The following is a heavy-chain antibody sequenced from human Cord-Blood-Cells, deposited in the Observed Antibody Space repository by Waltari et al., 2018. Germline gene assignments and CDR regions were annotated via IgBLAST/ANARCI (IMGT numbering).Heavy chain of an antibody. CDR3: TTDLDTMVRGVDY. CDR1: GFPFSNAW. J-gene: IGHJ4*02. D-gene: IGHD3-10*01. Sequence: EVQLVESGGGMVKPGGSLRLSCAASGFPFSNAWMSWVRQAPGKGLEWVGRIKSKTDGGTTDYAAPVKGRFTISRDDSKNTLYLQMNSLKTEDTAVYYCTTDLDTMVRGVDYWGQGTLVTVSS. CDR2: IKSKTDGGTT. V-gene: IGHV3-15*01.